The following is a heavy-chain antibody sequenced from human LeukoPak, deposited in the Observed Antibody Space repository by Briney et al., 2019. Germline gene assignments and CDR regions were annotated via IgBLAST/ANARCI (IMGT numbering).Heavy chain of an antibody. CDR1: GFTFSGSA. CDR3: TTIAAAGTRKNHDY. J-gene: IGHJ4*02. CDR2: IRSKANSYAT. Sequence: GGSLRLSCAASGFTFSGSAMHWVRQASGKGLEWVGRIRSKANSYATAYAASVKGRFTIPRDDSKNTAYLQMNSLKTEDTAVYYCTTIAAAGTRKNHDYWGQGTLVTVSS. V-gene: IGHV3-73*01. D-gene: IGHD6-13*01.